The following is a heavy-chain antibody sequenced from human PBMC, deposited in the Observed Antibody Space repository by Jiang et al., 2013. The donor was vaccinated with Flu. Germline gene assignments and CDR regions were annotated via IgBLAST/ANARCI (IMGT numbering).Heavy chain of an antibody. CDR3: ARGTIDCSSTSCYWGXSYYYYYMDV. CDR1: GGSFSGYY. D-gene: IGHD2-2*01. V-gene: IGHV4-34*01. Sequence: ELLKPSETLSLTCAVYGGSFSGYYWSWIRQPPGKGLEWIGEINHSGSTNYNPSLKSRVTISVDTSKNQFSLKLSSVTAADTAVYYCARGTIDCSSTSCYWGXSYYYYYMDV. J-gene: IGHJ6*03. CDR2: INHSGST.